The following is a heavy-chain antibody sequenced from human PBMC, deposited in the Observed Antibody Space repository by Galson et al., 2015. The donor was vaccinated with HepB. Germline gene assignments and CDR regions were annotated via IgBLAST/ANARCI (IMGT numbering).Heavy chain of an antibody. CDR1: GGTFSSYA. J-gene: IGHJ6*03. CDR3: ARVPIVVVPPFYYYMDV. CDR2: IIPIFGTA. Sequence: SVKVSCKASGGTFSSYAISWVRQAPGQGLEWMGGIIPIFGTANYAQKFQGRVTITADESTSTAYMELSSLRSEDTAVYYCARVPIVVVPPFYYYMDVWGKGTTVTVSS. D-gene: IGHD2-2*01. V-gene: IGHV1-69*13.